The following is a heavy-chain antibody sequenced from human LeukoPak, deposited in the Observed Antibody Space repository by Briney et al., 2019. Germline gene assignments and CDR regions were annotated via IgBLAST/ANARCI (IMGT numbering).Heavy chain of an antibody. Sequence: PSETLSLTCAVYGGSFSGYYWSWIRQPPGKGLEWIGEINHSGSTNYNPSLKSRVTISVDTSKNQFSLKLSSVTAADTAVYYCARVGGSSWSTNWFDSWGQGTLVTVSS. CDR2: INHSGST. CDR3: ARVGGSSWSTNWFDS. CDR1: GGSFSGYY. D-gene: IGHD6-13*01. J-gene: IGHJ5*01. V-gene: IGHV4-34*01.